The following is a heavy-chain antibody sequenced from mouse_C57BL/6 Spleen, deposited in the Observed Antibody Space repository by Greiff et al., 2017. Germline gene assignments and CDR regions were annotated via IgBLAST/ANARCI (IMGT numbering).Heavy chain of an antibody. CDR3: AGREGCDFDY. CDR2: IHPNSGST. J-gene: IGHJ2*01. CDR1: GYTFTSYW. Sequence: QVQLQQPGAELVKPGASVKLSCKASGYTFTSYWMHWVKQRPGQGLEWIGLIHPNSGSTNYNEKFKSKATLTVDKSSSTAYMQLSSLTSEDSAVYDCAGREGCDFDYWGQGTTLTVSS. V-gene: IGHV1-64*01.